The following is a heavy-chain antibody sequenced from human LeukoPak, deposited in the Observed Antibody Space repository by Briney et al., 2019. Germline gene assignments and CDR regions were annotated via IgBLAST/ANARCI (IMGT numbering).Heavy chain of an antibody. Sequence: ASVKVSCKASGYTFRNYGITWVRRAPGQGLEWMGRIGTYNGNTDYAQKFQGRVIMTADTSTTTAHMELRSLRSDDTAVYYCARGRLKRVPFTKVAGALDYWGQGTRVTVSS. CDR2: IGTYNGNT. V-gene: IGHV1-18*01. D-gene: IGHD6-19*01. CDR1: GYTFRNYG. CDR3: ARGRLKRVPFTKVAGALDY. J-gene: IGHJ4*02.